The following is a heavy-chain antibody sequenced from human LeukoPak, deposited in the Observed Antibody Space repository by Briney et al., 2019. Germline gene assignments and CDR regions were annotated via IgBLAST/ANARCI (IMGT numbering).Heavy chain of an antibody. CDR1: GYTLTELS. CDR2: FDPEDGET. V-gene: IGHV1-24*01. CDR3: ATGREKPYYGSGSYYFDY. Sequence: GASVKVSCKVSGYTLTELSMHWVRQAPGKGLEWMGGFDPEDGETIYAQKFQGRVTMTEDTSTDTAYMELSSLRSEDTAVYYCATGREKPYYGSGSYYFDYWGQGTLVTVSS. J-gene: IGHJ4*02. D-gene: IGHD3-10*01.